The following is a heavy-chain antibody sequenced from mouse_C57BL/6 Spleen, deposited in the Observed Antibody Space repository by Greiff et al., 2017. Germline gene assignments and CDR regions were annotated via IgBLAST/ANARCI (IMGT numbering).Heavy chain of an antibody. J-gene: IGHJ4*01. CDR2: IYPNSGST. CDR3: AGYYGSSYDGYAMDY. V-gene: IGHV1-64*01. Sequence: QVQLQQPGAELVKPGASVKLSCKASGYTFTSYWMHWVKQRPGQGLEWIGMIYPNSGSTNYNEKFKSKATLTVDKSSSTAYMQLSSLTSEDSAVYDCAGYYGSSYDGYAMDYWGQGTSVTVSS. CDR1: GYTFTSYW. D-gene: IGHD1-1*01.